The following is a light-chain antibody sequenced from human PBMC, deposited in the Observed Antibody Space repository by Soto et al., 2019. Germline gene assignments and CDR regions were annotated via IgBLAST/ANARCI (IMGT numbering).Light chain of an antibody. J-gene: IGKJ1*01. CDR2: DAS. Sequence: EIAFTQSPFTLSFTPGERATLSCRASQSVSTYLAWYQQKPCQAPRLIIYDASNRATGIPARFSGSGSGTDFTLTISSLEPEDFAVYYCHQRYIWPTGTFGQRTNVDIK. CDR1: QSVSTY. CDR3: HQRYIWPTGT. V-gene: IGKV3-11*01.